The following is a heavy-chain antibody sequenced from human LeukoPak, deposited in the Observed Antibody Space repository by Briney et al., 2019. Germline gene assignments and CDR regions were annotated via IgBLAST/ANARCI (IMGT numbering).Heavy chain of an antibody. CDR2: IYHSGST. CDR1: GYSISSGYY. D-gene: IGHD6-19*01. Sequence: PSETLSLTCAASGYSISSGYYWGWIRQPPGKGREWFGSIYHSGSTYYTPSLKSRVTISVDTSKNQFSLKLSSVTAADTAVYYCASLTGYNSGWYIFDYWGQGTLVTVSS. V-gene: IGHV4-38-2*01. J-gene: IGHJ4*02. CDR3: ASLTGYNSGWYIFDY.